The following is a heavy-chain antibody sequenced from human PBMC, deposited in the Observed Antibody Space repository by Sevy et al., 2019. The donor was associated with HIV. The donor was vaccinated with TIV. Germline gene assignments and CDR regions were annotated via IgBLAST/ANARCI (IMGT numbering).Heavy chain of an antibody. CDR2: ISYDGSNK. CDR1: GFTFSSYA. CDR3: ARDGPGVVWGSYRFHYFDY. J-gene: IGHJ4*02. D-gene: IGHD3-16*02. Sequence: GGSLRLSCAASGFTFSSYAMHWVRQAPGKGVEWVAVISYDGSNKYYADSVKGRFTISRDNSKNTLYLQMNSLRAEDTAVYYCARDGPGVVWGSYRFHYFDYWGQGTLVTVSS. V-gene: IGHV3-30-3*01.